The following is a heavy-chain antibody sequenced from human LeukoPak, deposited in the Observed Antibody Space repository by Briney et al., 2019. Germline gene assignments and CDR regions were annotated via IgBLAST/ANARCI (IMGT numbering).Heavy chain of an antibody. CDR3: ARIYGDGWYADH. V-gene: IGHV3-53*01. CDR2: IYIGGIT. Sequence: PTGGSLRLSCAASGFTVSSHCMSWVRQAPGKGLEWVSIIYIGGITWYADSMKGRITISRDNSKNTLYLQMDSLRAEDTAVYSCARIYGDGWYADHWGQGTLVTVSS. J-gene: IGHJ4*02. CDR1: GFTVSSHC. D-gene: IGHD6-19*01.